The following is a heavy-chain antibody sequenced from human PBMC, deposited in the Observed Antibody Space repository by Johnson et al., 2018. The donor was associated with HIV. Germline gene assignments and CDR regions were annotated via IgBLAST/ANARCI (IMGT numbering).Heavy chain of an antibody. CDR3: AREDSGSTGAFDI. CDR2: ISGSGGST. CDR1: GFSFSSYA. D-gene: IGHD1-26*01. J-gene: IGHJ3*02. Sequence: EVLLLESGGDLVQPGGSLRLSCAASGFSFSSYAMSWVRQAPGTGLAWVSAISGSGGSTYYANSVKGQFTISRDNSKNTLYLQMNSLRAGDTAVYYCAREDSGSTGAFDIWGQGTMVTVSS. V-gene: IGHV3-23*01.